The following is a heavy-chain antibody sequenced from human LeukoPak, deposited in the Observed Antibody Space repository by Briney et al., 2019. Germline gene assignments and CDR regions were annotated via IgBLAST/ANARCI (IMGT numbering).Heavy chain of an antibody. V-gene: IGHV4-31*03. CDR3: AREGEPGYSSSDAFDI. J-gene: IGHJ3*02. D-gene: IGHD6-13*01. Sequence: SQTLSLTCTVSGDSMTRGGYYWSWVRQHPGKGLEWIGYIYYSGSTYYNPSLKSRVTISVDTSKNQFSLKLSSVTAADTAVYYCAREGEPGYSSSDAFDIWGQGTMVTVSS. CDR1: GDSMTRGGYY. CDR2: IYYSGST.